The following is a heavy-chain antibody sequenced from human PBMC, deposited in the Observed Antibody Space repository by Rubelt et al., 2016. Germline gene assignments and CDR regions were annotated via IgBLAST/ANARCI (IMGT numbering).Heavy chain of an antibody. CDR3: ARGGYGSQEASDEFDS. J-gene: IGHJ3*02. CDR2: IYYSGST. V-gene: IGHV4-39*07. D-gene: IGHD4-17*01. Sequence: QLQLQESGPGLVKPSETLSLTCTVSGGSISSSSYYWGWIRQPPGKGLEWIGSIYYSGSTYYNPSLKSRVTISVDTSKNQFSQKLSSVTAADAAVYYCARGGYGSQEASDEFDSWGQGTMVTISS. CDR1: GGSISSSSYY.